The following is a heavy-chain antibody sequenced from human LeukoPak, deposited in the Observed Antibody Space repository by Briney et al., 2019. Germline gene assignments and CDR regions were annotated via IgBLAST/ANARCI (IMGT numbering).Heavy chain of an antibody. D-gene: IGHD3-22*01. Sequence: SETLSLTCAVYGGSFSGYYWSWIRQPPGKGLEWIGEINHSGSTNYNPSLKSRVTISVDTSKNQFSLKLSSVTAADTAVYYCARYNYDNSGYYCRFDYWGQGTLVTVPS. J-gene: IGHJ4*02. CDR1: GGSFSGYY. CDR3: ARYNYDNSGYYCRFDY. V-gene: IGHV4-34*01. CDR2: INHSGST.